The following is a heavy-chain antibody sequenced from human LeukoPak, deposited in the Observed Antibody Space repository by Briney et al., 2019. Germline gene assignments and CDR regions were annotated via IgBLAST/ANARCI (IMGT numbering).Heavy chain of an antibody. V-gene: IGHV4-34*01. CDR1: GGSFSGYY. J-gene: IGHJ4*02. CDR3: ARGRGATPLYYFDY. D-gene: IGHD1-26*01. Sequence: SETLSLTCAVYGGSFSGYYWSWLRQPPGKGLEWLGEINHSGSTNYNPSLKSRVTISVDTSKNQFSLKLSSVTAADTAVYYCARGRGATPLYYFDYWGQGTLVTVSS. CDR2: INHSGST.